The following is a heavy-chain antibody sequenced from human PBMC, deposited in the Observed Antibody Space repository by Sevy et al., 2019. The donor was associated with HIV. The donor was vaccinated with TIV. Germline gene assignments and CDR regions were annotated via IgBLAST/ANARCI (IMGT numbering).Heavy chain of an antibody. V-gene: IGHV3-9*01. Sequence: SLKISCAASGFTFDDNAMHWVRQAPGKGLELVSGISWNSGNIGYADSVKGRFTISRDNAKNSLYLQMNSLRAEDTALYYCAKDRDIVVVVPATAAFDIWGQGTMVTVSS. J-gene: IGHJ3*02. CDR3: AKDRDIVVVVPATAAFDI. CDR1: GFTFDDNA. D-gene: IGHD2-15*01. CDR2: ISWNSGNI.